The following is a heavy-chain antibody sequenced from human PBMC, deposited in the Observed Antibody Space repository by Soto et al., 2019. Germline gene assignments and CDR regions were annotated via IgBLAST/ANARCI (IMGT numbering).Heavy chain of an antibody. J-gene: IGHJ4*02. CDR3: GRNGGSSAYYYDY. V-gene: IGHV3-48*02. CDR2: ISSSSSNI. D-gene: IGHD3-22*01. CDR1: GFTFSNYH. Sequence: GGSLRLSCAASGFTFSNYHMNWVRQAPGKGLEWVSYISSSSSNIYYADSVKGRFTISRDTAKNSLYLQMNSLRDEDTAVYYCGRNGGSSAYYYDYWGQGTLVTVSS.